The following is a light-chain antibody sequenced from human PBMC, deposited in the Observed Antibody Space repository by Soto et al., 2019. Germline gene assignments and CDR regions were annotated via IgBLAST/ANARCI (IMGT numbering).Light chain of an antibody. V-gene: IGLV2-8*01. CDR3: TSYAGSLSFV. CDR2: EVS. Sequence: QSALTQPPSASGSPGQSVTISCTGTSSDVGGYNYVSWYQQHPGKAPKLMIYEVSKRPSGVPDRFSGSRSGNTASLTVSGLQAEDEADYYCTSYAGSLSFVFGTGTKLTV. CDR1: SSDVGGYNY. J-gene: IGLJ1*01.